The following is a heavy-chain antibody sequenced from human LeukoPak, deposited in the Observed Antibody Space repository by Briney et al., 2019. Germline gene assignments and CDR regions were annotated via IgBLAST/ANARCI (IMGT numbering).Heavy chain of an antibody. D-gene: IGHD6-19*01. J-gene: IGHJ4*02. CDR1: GGSISSYY. V-gene: IGHV4-59*01. CDR2: IYYSGST. Sequence: SETLSLTCTVSGGSISSYYWSWIRQPPGKGREWIGYIYYSGSTNYNPSLKSRVTISVDTSKNQFSLKLSSVTAADTAVYYCARVGTYSSGWEIDYWGQGTLVTVSS. CDR3: ARVGTYSSGWEIDY.